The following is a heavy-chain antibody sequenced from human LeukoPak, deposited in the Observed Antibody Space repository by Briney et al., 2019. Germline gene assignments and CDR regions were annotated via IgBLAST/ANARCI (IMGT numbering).Heavy chain of an antibody. V-gene: IGHV3-74*01. CDR1: GFTFSSYS. CDR2: ISPTGSTT. Sequence: GGSLRLSCAASGFTFSSYSMSWARQLPGKGLVWVSRISPTGSTTSYADSVKGRFTVSRDNAKNTLYLQVNNLRAEDTAVYYCARGPSSNWSGLDFWGQGTLLTVSS. CDR3: ARGPSSNWSGLDF. J-gene: IGHJ4*02. D-gene: IGHD6-13*01.